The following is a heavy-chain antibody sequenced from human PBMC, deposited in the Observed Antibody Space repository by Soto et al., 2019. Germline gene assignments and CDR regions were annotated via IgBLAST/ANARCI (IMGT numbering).Heavy chain of an antibody. J-gene: IGHJ6*02. D-gene: IGHD3-10*01. CDR1: VGCISSRDYY. Sequence: LSLTCTVSVGCISSRDYYWSWIRQPPGKGLEWIGYIYYSGSTYYNPSLKSRVTISVDTSKNQFSLKLSSVTAADTAVYYCATDRRGVSPVDYYYYGMDVWGQGTTVTVS. CDR3: ATDRRGVSPVDYYYYGMDV. CDR2: IYYSGST. V-gene: IGHV4-30-4*01.